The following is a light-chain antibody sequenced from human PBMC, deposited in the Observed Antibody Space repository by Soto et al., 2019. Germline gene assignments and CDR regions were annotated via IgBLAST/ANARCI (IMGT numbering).Light chain of an antibody. J-gene: IGKJ2*01. V-gene: IGKV1-39*01. CDR1: QSISSY. Sequence: DIQMTQSPTSLSASARDRVTITCRASQSISSYLNWYQQKAGRAPKLLIYAAYRLQSGVPSRFSGSGFGRNFSLTITSLQPEDFATYHCQQSYHPPYTFGQGTNLEIK. CDR3: QQSYHPPYT. CDR2: AAY.